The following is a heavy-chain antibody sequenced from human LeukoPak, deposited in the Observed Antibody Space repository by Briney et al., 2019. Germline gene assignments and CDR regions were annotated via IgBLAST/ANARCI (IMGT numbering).Heavy chain of an antibody. J-gene: IGHJ4*02. CDR2: VYYTGRT. D-gene: IGHD3-10*01. CDR1: DGSTTGYY. V-gene: IGHV4-59*12. Sequence: SETLSLTCSVSDGSTTGYYWSWIRQPPGKGLEWIAYVYYTGRTLYNPSLESRVTISVDTSKTQFSLTVTSVTAADTAVYYCARELSRGVTDYWGQGTLVTVSS. CDR3: ARELSRGVTDY.